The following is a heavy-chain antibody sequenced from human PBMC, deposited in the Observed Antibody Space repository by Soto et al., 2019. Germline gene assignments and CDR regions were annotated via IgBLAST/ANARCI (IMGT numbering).Heavy chain of an antibody. CDR2: ISGSGGST. Sequence: GGSLRLSCAASGFTFSSYAMSWVRQAPGKGLEWVSAISGSGGSTYYADSVKGRFTISRDNSKNTLYLQMNSLRAEDTAVYYCATKDLDIVVVPAAMLDYYYYGMDVWGQGTTVTVSS. D-gene: IGHD2-2*03. CDR1: GFTFSSYA. CDR3: ATKDLDIVVVPAAMLDYYYYGMDV. V-gene: IGHV3-23*01. J-gene: IGHJ6*02.